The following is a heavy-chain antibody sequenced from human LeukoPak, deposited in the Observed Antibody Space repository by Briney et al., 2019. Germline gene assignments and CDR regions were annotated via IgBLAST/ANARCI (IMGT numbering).Heavy chain of an antibody. Sequence: PGGSLRLSCAASGFTFSNAWMSWVRQAPGKGLEWVGRIKSKTDGGTTDYAAPVKGRFTISRDDSKNTLYLQMNSLKTEDTAVYYCTIREGRWGFQHWGKGTLVTVSS. CDR3: TIREGRWGFQH. CDR2: IKSKTDGGTT. D-gene: IGHD3-16*01. J-gene: IGHJ1*01. CDR1: GFTFSNAW. V-gene: IGHV3-15*01.